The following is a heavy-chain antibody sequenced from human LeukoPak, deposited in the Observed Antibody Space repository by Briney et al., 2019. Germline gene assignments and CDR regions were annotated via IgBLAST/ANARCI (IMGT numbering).Heavy chain of an antibody. CDR1: GGSISSSSYY. J-gene: IGHJ6*03. CDR3: ARDYYYYYYMDV. V-gene: IGHV4-39*07. CDR2: IYYSGST. Sequence: SETLSLTCTVSGGSISSSSYYWGWIRQPAGKGLEWIGSIYYSGSTYYNPSLKSRVTISVDTSKNQFSLKLSSVTAADTAVYYCARDYYYYYYMDVWGKGTTVTVSS.